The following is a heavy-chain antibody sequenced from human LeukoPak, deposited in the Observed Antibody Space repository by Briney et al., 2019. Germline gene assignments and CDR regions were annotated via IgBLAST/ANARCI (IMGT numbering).Heavy chain of an antibody. J-gene: IGHJ4*02. V-gene: IGHV3-23*01. CDR2: ISNSGGTT. D-gene: IGHD6-6*01. CDR3: AKDYLVWEYSSSSVPFAFDY. Sequence: PGGSLRLSCAASGFTFSSYAMSWVRQAPEKGLEWVSSISNSGGTTYYADSVKGRFTISRDNSKNTLYLQMNSLRAEDTAIYYCAKDYLVWEYSSSSVPFAFDYWGQGTLVTVSS. CDR1: GFTFSSYA.